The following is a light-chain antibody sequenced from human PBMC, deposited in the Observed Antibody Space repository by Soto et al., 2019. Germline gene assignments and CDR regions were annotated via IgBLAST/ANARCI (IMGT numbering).Light chain of an antibody. CDR3: QQSDTLTIP. CDR2: SAS. J-gene: IGKJ4*01. V-gene: IGKV1-12*01. CDR1: QGITTW. Sequence: IKMTHAPSSGSGLAVDRFTITFRASQGITTWLALYQQKPGKAPKPLMYSASILHTGVSSRFTGGGSGTEFTLTINSLQPEECATYYCQQSDTLTIPSGEGTKWRS.